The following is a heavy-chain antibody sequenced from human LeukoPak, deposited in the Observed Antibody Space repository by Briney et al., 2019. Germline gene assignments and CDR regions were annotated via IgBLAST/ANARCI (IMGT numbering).Heavy chain of an antibody. J-gene: IGHJ4*02. CDR2: ISYDGSNK. CDR3: ARERDVGSGWPDY. Sequence: AGGSLRLSCAASGFTVSSNYMSWVRQAPGKGLEWVAVISYDGSNKYYADSVKGRFTISRDNSKNTLYLQMNSLRAEDTAVYYCARERDVGSGWPDYWGQGTLVTVSS. V-gene: IGHV3-30*03. D-gene: IGHD6-19*01. CDR1: GFTVSSNY.